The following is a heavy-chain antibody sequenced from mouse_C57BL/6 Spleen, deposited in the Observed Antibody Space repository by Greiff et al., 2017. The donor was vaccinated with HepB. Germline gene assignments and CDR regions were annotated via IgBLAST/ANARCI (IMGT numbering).Heavy chain of an antibody. Sequence: QVQLKQSGPELVKPGASVKISCKASGYAFSSSWMNWVKQRPGKGLEWIGRIYPGDGGTNYNGKFKGKATLTADKSSSTAYMQLSSLTAEDSAVYFCARPYYYGRSWLADWGQGTLVTVSA. CDR2: IYPGDGGT. D-gene: IGHD1-1*01. V-gene: IGHV1-82*01. CDR1: GYAFSSSW. J-gene: IGHJ3*01. CDR3: ARPYYYGRSWLAD.